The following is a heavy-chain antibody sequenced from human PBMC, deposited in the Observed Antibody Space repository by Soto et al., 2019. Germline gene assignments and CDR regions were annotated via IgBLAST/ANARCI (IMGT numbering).Heavy chain of an antibody. CDR1: GGSISSGGYY. CDR2: IYYSGST. V-gene: IGHV4-31*03. D-gene: IGHD4-17*01. J-gene: IGHJ6*02. Sequence: SETLSLTCTVSGGSISSGGYYWSWIRQHPGKGLEWIGYIYYSGSTYYNPSLKSRVTISVDTSKNQFSLKLSSVTAADTAVYYCARDYGGNPDYYYYGMDVWGQGTTVTVSS. CDR3: ARDYGGNPDYYYYGMDV.